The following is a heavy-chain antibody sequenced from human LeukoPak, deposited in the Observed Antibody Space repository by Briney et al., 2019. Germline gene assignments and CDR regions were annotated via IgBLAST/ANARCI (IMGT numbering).Heavy chain of an antibody. V-gene: IGHV3-53*01. D-gene: IGHD6-13*01. CDR2: IYTAGSS. CDR3: ARATRIAAAEFFFDY. J-gene: IGHJ4*02. Sequence: GSLRLSCAASGFTVSSNYMSWLRQAPGKGLEWVSLIYTAGSSYYADSVKGRFTISRDNSRDTLYLQMNSLRAEDTAVYYCARATRIAAAEFFFDYWGRGTLVTVSS. CDR1: GFTVSSNY.